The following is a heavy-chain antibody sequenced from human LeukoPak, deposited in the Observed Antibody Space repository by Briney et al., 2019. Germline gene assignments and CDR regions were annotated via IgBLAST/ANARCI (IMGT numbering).Heavy chain of an antibody. D-gene: IGHD6-19*01. CDR1: GFTVSSNY. Sequence: GGSLRLSCAASGFTVSSNYMTWVRQAPGKGLEWVSVIYSGGSTYYADSVKGRFTISRDNSKSTLYLQMNSLRVEDTAVYYCARGIAVADTGFFDYWGQGTLVAVSS. CDR2: IYSGGST. V-gene: IGHV3-66*01. J-gene: IGHJ4*02. CDR3: ARGIAVADTGFFDY.